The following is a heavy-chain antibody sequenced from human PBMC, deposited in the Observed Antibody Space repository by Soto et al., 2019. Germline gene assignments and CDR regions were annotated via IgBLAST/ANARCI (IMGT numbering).Heavy chain of an antibody. D-gene: IGHD4-17*01. V-gene: IGHV1-46*01. CDR1: GYTFTSYG. J-gene: IGHJ4*02. CDR3: ARATSIKIYGDPNFDY. Sequence: ASVKVSCKASGYTFTSYGISWVRQAPGQGLEWMGIINPSGGSTSYAQKFQGRVTMTRDTSTSTVYMELSSLRSEDTAVYYCARATSIKIYGDPNFDYWGQGTLVTVSS. CDR2: INPSGGST.